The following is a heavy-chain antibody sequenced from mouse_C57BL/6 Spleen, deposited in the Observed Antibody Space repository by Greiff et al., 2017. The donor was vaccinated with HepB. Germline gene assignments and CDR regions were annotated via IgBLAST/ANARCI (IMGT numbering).Heavy chain of an antibody. CDR1: GFTFSDYY. V-gene: IGHV5-16*01. D-gene: IGHD2-1*01. Sequence: DVMLVESEGGLVQPGSSMKLSCTASGFTFSDYYMAWVRQVPEKGLEWVANINYDGSSTYYLDSLKSRFIISRDNAKTILYLQMSSLKSEDTATYYCAREGNYGGAWFAYWGQGTLVTVSA. CDR2: INYDGSST. CDR3: AREGNYGGAWFAY. J-gene: IGHJ3*01.